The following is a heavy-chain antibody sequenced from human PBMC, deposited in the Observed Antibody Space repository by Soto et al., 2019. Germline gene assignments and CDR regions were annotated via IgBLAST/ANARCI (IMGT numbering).Heavy chain of an antibody. Sequence: PGWSLRLSCAASGFTFSSYWMSLVRQAPGKGLEWVANIKQDGSEKYYVDSVKGRFTISRDNAKNSLYLQMNSLRAEDTAVYYCASHRARLYSYGMDVWGQGTTVTVSS. CDR1: GFTFSSYW. CDR3: ASHRARLYSYGMDV. J-gene: IGHJ6*02. V-gene: IGHV3-7*01. CDR2: IKQDGSEK.